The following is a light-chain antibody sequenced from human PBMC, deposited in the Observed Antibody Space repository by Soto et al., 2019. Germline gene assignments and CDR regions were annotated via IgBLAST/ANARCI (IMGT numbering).Light chain of an antibody. J-gene: IGLJ2*01. CDR1: TSNIGNNY. CDR2: DTN. CDR3: GAWDSSLSGVL. Sequence: QSVLTQPPSVSAAPGQQVTISCSGETSNIGNNYVSWYQQLPGTAPKLLIYDTNNRPSGIPDRFSGSKSGTSATLGITGLQTGDEAVYYCGAWDSSLSGVLFGGGTKLTAL. V-gene: IGLV1-51*01.